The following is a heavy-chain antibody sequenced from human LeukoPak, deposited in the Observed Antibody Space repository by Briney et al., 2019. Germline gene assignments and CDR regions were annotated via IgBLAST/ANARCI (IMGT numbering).Heavy chain of an antibody. CDR2: MSSRSGII. V-gene: IGHV3-11*01. CDR3: AREGYGDYEDYYYYYGMDV. D-gene: IGHD4-17*01. J-gene: IGHJ6*02. Sequence: GSLRLSCVASGFNFSDYYMNWIRQSPGKGLEWISYMSSRSGIIYYADSVKGRFTISRDNARNSLYLQMNSLRADDTAVYYCAREGYGDYEDYYYYYGMDVWGQGTTVTVSS. CDR1: GFNFSDYY.